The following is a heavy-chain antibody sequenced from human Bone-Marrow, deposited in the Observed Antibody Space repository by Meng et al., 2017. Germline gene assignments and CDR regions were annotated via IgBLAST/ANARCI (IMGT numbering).Heavy chain of an antibody. CDR1: GYTFTSYY. D-gene: IGHD3-16*02. Sequence: ASVKVSCKASGYTFTSYYMHWVRQAPGQGLEWMGIINPSGGSTSYAQKFQGRVTMTRDTSTSTVYMELSSLRSEDTAVYYCARGPAQYYDYVSGSYRYGQFDYWGQGTLVTVSS. J-gene: IGHJ4*02. CDR3: ARGPAQYYDYVSGSYRYGQFDY. V-gene: IGHV1-46*01. CDR2: INPSGGST.